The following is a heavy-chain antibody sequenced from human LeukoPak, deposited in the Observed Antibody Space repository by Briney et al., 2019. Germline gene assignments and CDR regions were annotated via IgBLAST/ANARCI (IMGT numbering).Heavy chain of an antibody. D-gene: IGHD3-3*01. CDR1: GGSISSYY. CDR2: IYYSGST. J-gene: IGHJ5*02. Sequence: SETLSLTCTVSGGSISSYYWSWIRQPPGKGLEWIGYIYYSGSTNYNPSLKSRATISVDTSKNQFPLKLSSVTAADTAVYYCARGHDFWSGYYQGFDPWGQGTLVTVSS. CDR3: ARGHDFWSGYYQGFDP. V-gene: IGHV4-59*01.